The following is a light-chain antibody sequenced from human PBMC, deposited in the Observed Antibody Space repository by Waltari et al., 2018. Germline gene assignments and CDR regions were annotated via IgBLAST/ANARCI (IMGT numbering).Light chain of an antibody. J-gene: IGKJ1*01. CDR1: QSLVHSDGKTY. Sequence: DVVMTQSPLSLLVTLGQPATISCRSSQSLVHSDGKTYLNWFHQRPGQSPRRLIYKVFNRDSGVPDRFSGSGSGTDFTLKISRVEAEDVGAYYCMQATQWPLTFGQGTKVEIK. V-gene: IGKV2-30*02. CDR3: MQATQWPLT. CDR2: KVF.